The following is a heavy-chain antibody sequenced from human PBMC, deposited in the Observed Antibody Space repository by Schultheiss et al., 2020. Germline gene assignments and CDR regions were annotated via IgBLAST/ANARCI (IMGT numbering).Heavy chain of an antibody. Sequence: SATLSLTCAVYGGSFSGYYWSWIRQPPGKGLGWIGHLCYIGSAYYNPSLRSRVTISVDTSKNQFSLKLSSVTAADTAVYYCAAYIGYCTGGVCYMGWFDPWGQGTLVTVSS. J-gene: IGHJ5*02. CDR1: GGSFSGYY. CDR3: AAYIGYCTGGVCYMGWFDP. V-gene: IGHV4-34*01. CDR2: LCYIGSA. D-gene: IGHD2-8*02.